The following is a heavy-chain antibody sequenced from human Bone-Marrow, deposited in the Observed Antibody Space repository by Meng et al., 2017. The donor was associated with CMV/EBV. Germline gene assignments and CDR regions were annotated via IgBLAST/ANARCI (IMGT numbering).Heavy chain of an antibody. CDR1: GYTFTGYY. D-gene: IGHD2-2*01. CDR3: ARAHCSSTSCLIDY. J-gene: IGHJ4*02. CDR2: INPNSGGT. Sequence: GQMCQLGAGMKKPGASVKASCKASGYTFTGYYMHGVRQAPGQGLEWMGWINPNSGGTNYAQKFQGRVTMTRDTSISTAYMKLSRLRSDDTAVYYCARAHCSSTSCLIDYWGQGTLVTVSS. V-gene: IGHV1-2*02.